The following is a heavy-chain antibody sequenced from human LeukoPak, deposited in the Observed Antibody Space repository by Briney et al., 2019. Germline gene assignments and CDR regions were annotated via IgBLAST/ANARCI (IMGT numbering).Heavy chain of an antibody. J-gene: IGHJ4*02. CDR3: AKDRYSSGYVGGDY. V-gene: IGHV3-23*01. CDR1: GFTFSSYA. D-gene: IGHD6-19*01. CDR2: ISGSGGST. Sequence: GGSLRLSCAASGFTFSSYAMSWVRQAPGKGLECVSAISGSGGSTYYAESVEGRFTISRDNSKNTLYLQMNSLRAEDTAVYYCAKDRYSSGYVGGDYWGQGTLVTVSS.